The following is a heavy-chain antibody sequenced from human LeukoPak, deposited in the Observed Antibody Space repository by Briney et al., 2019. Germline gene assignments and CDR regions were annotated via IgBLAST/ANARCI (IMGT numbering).Heavy chain of an antibody. V-gene: IGHV1-2*02. CDR1: GYTFTGNF. Sequence: ASVKVSCKASGYTFTGNFMHWVRQAPGQGHGWMGWINTNSGGTDYAQTFKGRVTMTRDTSISTVFMALSRLKSDATAAYYCARERRNMGSDWQADYYCYMWVWGKGTTVTVSS. CDR3: ARERRNMGSDWQADYYCYMWV. D-gene: IGHD2/OR15-2a*01. CDR2: INTNSGGT. J-gene: IGHJ6*03.